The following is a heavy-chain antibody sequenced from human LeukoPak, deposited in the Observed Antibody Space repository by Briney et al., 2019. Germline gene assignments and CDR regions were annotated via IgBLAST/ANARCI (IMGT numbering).Heavy chain of an antibody. Sequence: SETLSLTCAVYGGSFSGYYWSWIRQPPGKGLEWIGEINHSGSTNYNPSLKSRVTISVDTSKNQFSLKLSSVTAADKAVYYCARLVARSSGWYRAAFDIWGQGTIVTVSS. J-gene: IGHJ3*02. CDR2: INHSGST. CDR3: ARLVARSSGWYRAAFDI. CDR1: GGSFSGYY. V-gene: IGHV4-34*01. D-gene: IGHD6-19*01.